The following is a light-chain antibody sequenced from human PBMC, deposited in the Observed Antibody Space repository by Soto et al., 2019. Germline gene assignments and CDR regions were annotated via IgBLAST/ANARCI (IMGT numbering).Light chain of an antibody. CDR2: DVT. V-gene: IGLV2-11*01. Sequence: QSVLTQPRSVSGPPGQSVTISCTGTGSDVGNYNYVSWFQQHPGKAPKLMIYDVTKRPSGVPDRFSGSKSGNTASLTISGLQAEDEADYYCCSYGATYTYVFGTGTKVTVL. CDR1: GSDVGNYNY. CDR3: CSYGATYTYV. J-gene: IGLJ1*01.